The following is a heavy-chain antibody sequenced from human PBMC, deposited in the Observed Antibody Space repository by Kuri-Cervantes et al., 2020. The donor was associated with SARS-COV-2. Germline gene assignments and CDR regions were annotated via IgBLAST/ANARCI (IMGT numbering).Heavy chain of an antibody. D-gene: IGHD2-15*01. J-gene: IGHJ4*02. V-gene: IGHV3-23*01. CDR2: ISGSGGST. CDR3: AKRPAVVRSFDY. CDR1: GFTFSSYA. Sequence: GESLKISCAASGFTFSSYAMSWVRQAPGKGLEWVSAISGSGGSTYYADSVKGRFTISRDNSKNTLYLQMNSLRAEDTAVYYCAKRPAVVRSFDYWGQRTLVTVSS.